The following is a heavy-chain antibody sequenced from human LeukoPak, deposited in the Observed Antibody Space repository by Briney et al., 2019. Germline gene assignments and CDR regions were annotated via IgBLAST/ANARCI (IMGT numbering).Heavy chain of an antibody. CDR1: GFTSSSYW. CDR2: INGDGSST. J-gene: IGHJ3*02. D-gene: IGHD2-2*01. V-gene: IGHV3-74*01. Sequence: GGSLRLSCAASGFTSSSYWMHWGRQAPGQGLMWVSRINGDGSSTTYADAVKGRFTISRDNAKNTLYLQMSSLRAEDTAVYYCARRGLVPAFDIWGQGTMVTVAS. CDR3: ARRGLVPAFDI.